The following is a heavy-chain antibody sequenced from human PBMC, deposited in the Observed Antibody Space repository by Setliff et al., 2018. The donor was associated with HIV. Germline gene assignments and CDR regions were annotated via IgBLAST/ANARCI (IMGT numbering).Heavy chain of an antibody. D-gene: IGHD3-22*01. V-gene: IGHV1-69*05. CDR2: IIPIFGTA. J-gene: IGHJ3*02. CDR3: ARPPLLNYYDSSGYSHDAFDI. CDR1: GGTFSSYI. Sequence: SVKVSCKASGGTFSSYIISWVRQAPGQGLEWMGGIIPIFGTANFAQKFQGRVTITTDESTSTAYMELSSLRSEDTAMYYCARPPLLNYYDSSGYSHDAFDIWGQGTMVTVS.